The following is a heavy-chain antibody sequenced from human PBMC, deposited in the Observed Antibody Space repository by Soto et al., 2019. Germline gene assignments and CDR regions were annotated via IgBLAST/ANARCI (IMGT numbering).Heavy chain of an antibody. CDR1: GYTFTSYG. V-gene: IGHV1-18*04. Sequence: QVQLVQSGAEVKKPGASVKVSCKASGYTFTSYGISWVRQAPGQGLEWMGWISAYNGNTNYAQKLQGRVTMTTDTSTSTADMELRSLRSDDTAVYYCARSGLRYFDWLFSFDYWGQGTLVTVSS. D-gene: IGHD3-9*01. CDR3: ARSGLRYFDWLFSFDY. CDR2: ISAYNGNT. J-gene: IGHJ4*02.